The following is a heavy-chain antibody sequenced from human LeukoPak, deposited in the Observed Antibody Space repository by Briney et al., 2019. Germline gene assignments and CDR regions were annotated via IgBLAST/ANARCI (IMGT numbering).Heavy chain of an antibody. CDR1: GGTFSSYA. Sequence: GASVKVSRKASGGTFSSYAISWVRQAPGQGLEWMGRIIPILGIANYAQKFQGRVTITADKSTSTAYMELSSLRSDDTAVYYCARHMYYYENTGYYSNPFDYWGQGTLVTVSS. J-gene: IGHJ4*02. D-gene: IGHD3-22*01. CDR3: ARHMYYYENTGYYSNPFDY. CDR2: IIPILGIA. V-gene: IGHV1-69*04.